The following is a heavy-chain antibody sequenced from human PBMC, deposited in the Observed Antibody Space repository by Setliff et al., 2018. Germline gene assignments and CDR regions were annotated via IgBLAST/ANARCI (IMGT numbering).Heavy chain of an antibody. V-gene: IGHV3-21*01. CDR1: GFTFSSYA. Sequence: GSLRLSCAASGFTFSSYAMNWVRQAPGKGLEWVSAISGSGGSTYHADSVKGRLTISRDNAKTSLYLQMDSLRVEDTAVYFCARSPGWIPWFDSWGQGTLVT. CDR3: ARSPGWIPWFDS. D-gene: IGHD5-18*01. CDR2: ISGSGGST. J-gene: IGHJ5*01.